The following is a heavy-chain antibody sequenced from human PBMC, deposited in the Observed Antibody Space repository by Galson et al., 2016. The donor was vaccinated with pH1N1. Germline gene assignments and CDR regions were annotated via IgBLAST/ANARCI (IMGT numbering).Heavy chain of an antibody. J-gene: IGHJ4*02. Sequence: PALVTPTQTLTLTCTFSGFSLSTSGVGVGWIRQPPGKALEWLALIYWDDDKRYGPSLKSRLTINKSTSKNLVVLTMTNMDAVDAAEYYRAHSAYGDFGGYCDYWGQGTLVTGAS. CDR2: IYWDDDK. V-gene: IGHV2-5*05. CDR1: GFSLSTSGVG. CDR3: AHSAYGDFGGYCDY. D-gene: IGHD4-17*01.